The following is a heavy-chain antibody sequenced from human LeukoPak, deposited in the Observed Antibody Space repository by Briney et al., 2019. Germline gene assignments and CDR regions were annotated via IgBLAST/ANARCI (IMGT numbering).Heavy chain of an antibody. CDR2: IYHSGST. CDR1: GGSFSGYY. Sequence: SETLSLTXAVYGGSFSGYYWGWIRQPPGKGLEWIGSIYHSGSTYYNPSLKSRVTISVDTSKNQFSLKLSSVTAADTAVYYCARLPSYYDSSGYSYWGQGTLVTVSS. D-gene: IGHD3-22*01. V-gene: IGHV4-38-2*01. CDR3: ARLPSYYDSSGYSY. J-gene: IGHJ4*02.